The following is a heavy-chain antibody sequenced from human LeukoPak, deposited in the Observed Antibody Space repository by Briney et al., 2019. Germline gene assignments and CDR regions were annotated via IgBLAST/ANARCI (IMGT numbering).Heavy chain of an antibody. Sequence: GSLRLSCAASGFXFSDYYISWIRQPPGKGLEWIGYIYYSGTTSYNPSLESRVTISVDTSKNQFSLRLRSVTAADTAVYYCARGNNYWGQGILVTVSS. CDR1: GFXFSDYY. D-gene: IGHD2/OR15-2a*01. J-gene: IGHJ4*02. V-gene: IGHV4-59*01. CDR3: ARGNNY. CDR2: IYYSGTT.